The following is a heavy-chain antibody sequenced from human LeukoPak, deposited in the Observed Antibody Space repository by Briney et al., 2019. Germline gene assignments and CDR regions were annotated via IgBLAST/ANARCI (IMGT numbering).Heavy chain of an antibody. CDR2: IYYSGST. CDR1: GGSISSYY. V-gene: IGHV4-59*08. Sequence: PSETLSLACTVSGGSISSYYWSWIRQPPGKGLEWIGYIYYSGSTNYNPSLKSRVTISVVTSKNQFSLKLSSVTAADTAVYYCARHGYDSNGYYPYYFDYWGQGTLVTVSS. D-gene: IGHD3-22*01. CDR3: ARHGYDSNGYYPYYFDY. J-gene: IGHJ4*02.